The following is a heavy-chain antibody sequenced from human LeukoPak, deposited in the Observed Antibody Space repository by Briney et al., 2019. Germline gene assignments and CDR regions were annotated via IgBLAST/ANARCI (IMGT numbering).Heavy chain of an antibody. Sequence: HPSETLSLTCAVDGGSVSGYYWSWIRQPPGKGLEWIGEINHSGSTNYNPSLKSRVTISVDTSKNQFSLKLSSVTAADTAVYYCARGRYGQWLVRYFDYWGQGTLVTVSS. J-gene: IGHJ4*02. CDR3: ARGRYGQWLVRYFDY. D-gene: IGHD6-19*01. V-gene: IGHV4-34*01. CDR1: GGSVSGYY. CDR2: INHSGST.